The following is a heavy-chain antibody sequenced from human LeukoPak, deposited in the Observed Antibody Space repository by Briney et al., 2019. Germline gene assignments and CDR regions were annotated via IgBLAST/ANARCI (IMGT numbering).Heavy chain of an antibody. D-gene: IGHD1-26*01. Sequence: SETLSLTCAVYGGSFSGYYWSWIRQPPGKGLEWIGKINHSGSTNYNPSLKSRVTISVDTSKNQFSLKLSSVTAADTAVYYCARGSGGASGYWGQGTLVTVSS. CDR3: ARGSGGASGY. J-gene: IGHJ4*02. CDR2: INHSGST. CDR1: GGSFSGYY. V-gene: IGHV4-34*01.